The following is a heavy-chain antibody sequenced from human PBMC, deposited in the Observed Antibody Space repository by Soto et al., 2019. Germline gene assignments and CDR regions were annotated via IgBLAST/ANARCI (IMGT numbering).Heavy chain of an antibody. CDR1: GFTFSSYE. Sequence: GGSLRLSCAASGFTFSSYEMNWVRQAPGKGLEWVSYISSSGSTIYYADSVKGRFTISRDNAKNSLYLQMISLRAEDTAVYYCATDYDFWSGYPPYYYYGMDVWGQGTTVTVSS. D-gene: IGHD3-3*01. CDR2: ISSSGSTI. J-gene: IGHJ6*02. CDR3: ATDYDFWSGYPPYYYYGMDV. V-gene: IGHV3-48*03.